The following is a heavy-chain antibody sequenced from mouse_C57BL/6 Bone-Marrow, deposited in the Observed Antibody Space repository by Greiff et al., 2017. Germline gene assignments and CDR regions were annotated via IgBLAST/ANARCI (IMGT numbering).Heavy chain of an antibody. J-gene: IGHJ4*01. CDR1: GYTFTSYW. CDR3: ARGGDPYAMDF. CDR2: IDPADSYT. Sequence: QVQLQQPGAELVRPGTSVKLSCKASGYTFTSYWMHWVQQSPGQGLEWIGVIDPADSYTNYNQKFKGQATLTVDTSSSTAFMQLSSLTSEDSAVYYGARGGDPYAMDFWGRGTSVTVSS. V-gene: IGHV1-59*01. D-gene: IGHD2-13*01.